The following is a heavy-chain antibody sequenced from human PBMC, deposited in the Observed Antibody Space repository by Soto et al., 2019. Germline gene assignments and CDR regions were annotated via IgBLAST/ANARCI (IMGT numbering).Heavy chain of an antibody. V-gene: IGHV4-30-2*01. Sequence: PSETLSLTCEVSGVSISSGGYSWSWILQPPGKGLVWIGYIYHSGSTYYNPSLKSRVIISVDRSKNQFSLKLSSVTAADTAVYYCARVGYDFWSGAFDIWGQGTMVTVSS. CDR3: ARVGYDFWSGAFDI. CDR1: GVSISSGGYS. CDR2: IYHSGST. J-gene: IGHJ3*02. D-gene: IGHD3-3*01.